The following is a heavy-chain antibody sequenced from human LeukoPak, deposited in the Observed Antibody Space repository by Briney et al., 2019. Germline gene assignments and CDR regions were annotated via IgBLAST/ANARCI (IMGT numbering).Heavy chain of an antibody. CDR1: GGSISSGSYY. V-gene: IGHV4-61*02. Sequence: SQTLSLTXTVSGGSISSGSYYWSWIRQPAGEGLEWSGRIYTSGSTNYNPSLKSRVTISVDTSKNQFSLKLSSVTAADTAVYYCARGTYSSSWYFDYWGQGTLVTVSS. J-gene: IGHJ4*02. CDR2: IYTSGST. CDR3: ARGTYSSSWYFDY. D-gene: IGHD6-13*01.